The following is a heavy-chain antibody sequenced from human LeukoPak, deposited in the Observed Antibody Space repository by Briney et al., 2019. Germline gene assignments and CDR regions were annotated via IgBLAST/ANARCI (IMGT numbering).Heavy chain of an antibody. V-gene: IGHV5-51*01. CDR1: GYSITAFW. CDR3: ARRSDNFYYGLDV. Sequence: GESLKIPCKGSGYSITAFWIVWVRQRPGQGLEWMGSVYPGDSETRYSPAFQGHVTVSSDKSINTAFLQWTTLKASDTAMYFCARRSDNFYYGLDVWGQGTTVTVS. D-gene: IGHD5-24*01. J-gene: IGHJ6*02. CDR2: VYPGDSET.